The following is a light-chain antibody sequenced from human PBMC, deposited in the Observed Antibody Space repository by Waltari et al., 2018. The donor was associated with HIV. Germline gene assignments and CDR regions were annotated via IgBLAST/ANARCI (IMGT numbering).Light chain of an antibody. Sequence: DIQMTQSPSSLSASVGDRVTITCQASQDISNYLNWYQQKPGKAPKLLIYDASNLETGVPSRCSGSGSGTDFTFTISSLHPEDIATYYCQQYDNLPTFGQGTKLEIK. V-gene: IGKV1-33*01. CDR3: QQYDNLPT. CDR1: QDISNY. J-gene: IGKJ2*01. CDR2: DAS.